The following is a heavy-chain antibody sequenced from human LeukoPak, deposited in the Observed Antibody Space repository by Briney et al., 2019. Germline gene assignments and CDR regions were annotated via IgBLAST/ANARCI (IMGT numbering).Heavy chain of an antibody. Sequence: SETLSLTCTVSGGSISSYYWSWIRQPPGKGLEWVGYIYYSGSTNHNLSHKSRVTISVDTSNNQFSLKLSSVTAADTAVYYCARGGDGYKVGAFDIWGQGTMVTVSS. V-gene: IGHV4-59*08. CDR1: GGSISSYY. CDR3: ARGGDGYKVGAFDI. CDR2: IYYSGST. J-gene: IGHJ3*02. D-gene: IGHD5-24*01.